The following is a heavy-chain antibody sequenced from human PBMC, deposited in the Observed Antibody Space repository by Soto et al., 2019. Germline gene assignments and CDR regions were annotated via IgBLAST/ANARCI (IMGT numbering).Heavy chain of an antibody. CDR1: GFTFDDYA. V-gene: IGHV3-21*01. J-gene: IGHJ3*02. Sequence: XGSLRLSCAASGFTFDDYAMNWVRQAPGKGLEWVSSISSSSSYIYYADSVKGRFTISRDNAKNSLYLQMNSLRAEDTAVYYCARDQRGAFDIWGQGKMVTVSS. CDR2: ISSSSSYI. CDR3: ARDQRGAFDI.